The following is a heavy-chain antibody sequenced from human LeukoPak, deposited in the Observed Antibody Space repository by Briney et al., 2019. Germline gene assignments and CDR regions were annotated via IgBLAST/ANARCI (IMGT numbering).Heavy chain of an antibody. D-gene: IGHD2-21*01. J-gene: IGHJ6*02. V-gene: IGHV4-30-4*01. CDR2: IYYSGGT. CDR1: GGSISSGDYY. CDR3: ARDLLSIGYYYYGMDV. Sequence: SETLSLTCTVSGGSISSGDYYWSWIRQPPGKGLEWIGYIYYSGGTYYNPSLKSRVTILVDTSKNQFSLKLSSVTAADTAVYYCARDLLSIGYYYYGMDVWGQGTTVTVSS.